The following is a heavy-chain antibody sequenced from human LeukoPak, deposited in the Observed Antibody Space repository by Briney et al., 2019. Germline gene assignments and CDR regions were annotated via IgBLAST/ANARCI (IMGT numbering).Heavy chain of an antibody. CDR2: IIPILGIA. V-gene: IGHV1-69*04. D-gene: IGHD6-13*01. CDR1: GGTFSSYA. J-gene: IGHJ5*02. Sequence: SVKASCKASGGTFSSYAISWVRQAPGQGLEWMGRIIPILGIANYAQKFQGRVTITADKSTSTAYMELSSLRSEDTAVYYCARRSSSWYPVTWGQGTLVTVSS. CDR3: ARRSSSWYPVT.